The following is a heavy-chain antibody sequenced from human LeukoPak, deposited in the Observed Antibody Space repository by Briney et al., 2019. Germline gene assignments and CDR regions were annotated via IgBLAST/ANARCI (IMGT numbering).Heavy chain of an antibody. CDR2: INPSGGST. D-gene: IGHD6-19*01. CDR1: GYTFTSYY. V-gene: IGHV1-46*01. Sequence: ASVKVSCKASGYTFTSYYMHWVRQAPGQGLEWMGIINPSGGSTSYAQKFQGRVTMTRDTSTSTVYMELSSLRSEDTAVYYCARDPHENSSGRPYYFDYWGQGTLVTVSS. CDR3: ARDPHENSSGRPYYFDY. J-gene: IGHJ4*02.